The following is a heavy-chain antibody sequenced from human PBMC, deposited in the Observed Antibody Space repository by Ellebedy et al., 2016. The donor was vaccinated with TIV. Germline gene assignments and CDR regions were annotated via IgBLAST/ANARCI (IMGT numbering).Heavy chain of an antibody. CDR3: ARHHRRDGYKTFDY. J-gene: IGHJ4*02. D-gene: IGHD5-24*01. V-gene: IGHV3-7*01. CDR1: GFTFSNYW. Sequence: GESLKISXAASGFTFSNYWMTWVRQAPGKGLEWVANIKEDGWDKYYVDSVKGRFTISRDNAKNSLHLQMYGLRAEDTAVYFCARHHRRDGYKTFDYWGQGTLVTVSS. CDR2: IKEDGWDK.